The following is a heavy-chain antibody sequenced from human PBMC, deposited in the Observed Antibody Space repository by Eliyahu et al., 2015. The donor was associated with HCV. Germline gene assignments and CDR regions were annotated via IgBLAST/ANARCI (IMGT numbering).Heavy chain of an antibody. CDR1: GFSFSPYW. Sequence: EVQLVESGGGLVQPGGSLXLSCVTSGFSFSPYWXSWVRQAPGKGLEWVANIKPDGSEKFYVDSVKGRFTISRDNAKNSLYLQMDNLSPEDTALYYCARGDYFDSSGFHDAFDIWGQGTMVTVSS. CDR3: ARGDYFDSSGFHDAFDI. CDR2: IKPDGSEK. D-gene: IGHD3-22*01. J-gene: IGHJ3*02. V-gene: IGHV3-7*03.